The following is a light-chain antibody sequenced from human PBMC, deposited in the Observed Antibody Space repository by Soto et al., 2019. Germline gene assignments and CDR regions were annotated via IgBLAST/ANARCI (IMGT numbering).Light chain of an antibody. Sequence: QSALTQPPSSSGSPGQSVTISCTGTSSDIGGYNYVSWYQQHPGKAPKFMLYEVSKRPSGVPDRFSGSKSGNTASLTVSGLQAEDEADYYCYSYAGSNLYVFGTGTKVTVL. CDR1: SSDIGGYNY. J-gene: IGLJ1*01. V-gene: IGLV2-8*01. CDR3: YSYAGSNLYV. CDR2: EVS.